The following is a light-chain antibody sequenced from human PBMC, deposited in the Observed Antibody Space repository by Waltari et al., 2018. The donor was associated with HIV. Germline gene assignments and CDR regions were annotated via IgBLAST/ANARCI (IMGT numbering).Light chain of an antibody. V-gene: IGLV1-51*01. CDR3: GTWDSSLSVWV. Sequence: QSVLTQPPSVSAAPGQKVTISCSGSSSNIGNNYVSWYQQFPGAAPKLLIYDSSKRPPGSPDRFSGAKSGTAATLGITGLKTGDEADYYCGTWDSSLSVWVFGGGTKLTVL. CDR2: DSS. CDR1: SSNIGNNY. J-gene: IGLJ3*02.